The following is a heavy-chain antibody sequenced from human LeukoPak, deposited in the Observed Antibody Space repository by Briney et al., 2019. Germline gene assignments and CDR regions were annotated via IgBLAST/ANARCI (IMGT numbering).Heavy chain of an antibody. CDR1: GFTFSGSA. V-gene: IGHV3-73*01. CDR3: ARSRRWLQLDFDY. Sequence: GGSLRLSCAASGFTFSGSAVHWVRQASGKGLEWVGRIRSKANSYATAYAASVKGRFTISRDDSKNTAYLQMNSLKTEDTAVYYCARSRRWLQLDFDYWGQGTLVTVSS. CDR2: IRSKANSYAT. D-gene: IGHD5-24*01. J-gene: IGHJ4*02.